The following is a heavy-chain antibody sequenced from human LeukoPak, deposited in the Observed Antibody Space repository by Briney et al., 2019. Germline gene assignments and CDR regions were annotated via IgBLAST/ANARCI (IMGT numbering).Heavy chain of an antibody. V-gene: IGHV4-4*02. D-gene: IGHD4-23*01. Sequence: PSETLSLTCAVSGGSISSSSGNCWTWVRQPPGKGLEWIGEIYHSGSTNYNPSPKSRVTMLLDKSKNQFSLKLSSVTAADTAVYYCARNGGNSDSDYWGQGTLVTVSS. CDR1: GGSISSSSGNC. J-gene: IGHJ4*02. CDR2: IYHSGST. CDR3: ARNGGNSDSDY.